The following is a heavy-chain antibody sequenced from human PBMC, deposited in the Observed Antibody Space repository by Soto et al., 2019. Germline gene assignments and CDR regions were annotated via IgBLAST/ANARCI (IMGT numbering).Heavy chain of an antibody. CDR3: AKDMWEWELLLDY. J-gene: IGHJ4*02. D-gene: IGHD1-26*01. Sequence: QVQLVESGGGVVQPGRSLRLSCAASGFTFSSYGMHWVRQAPGKGLEWVAVISYDGSNKYYADSVKGRFTISRDNSKNTPYLQMNSLRAEDTAVYYCAKDMWEWELLLDYWGQGTLVTVSS. CDR2: ISYDGSNK. CDR1: GFTFSSYG. V-gene: IGHV3-30*18.